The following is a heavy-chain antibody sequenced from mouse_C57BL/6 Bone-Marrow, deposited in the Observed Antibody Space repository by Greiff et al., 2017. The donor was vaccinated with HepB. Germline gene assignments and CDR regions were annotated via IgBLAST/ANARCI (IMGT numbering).Heavy chain of an antibody. D-gene: IGHD2-2*01. CDR2: IDPSDSYT. CDR1: GYTFTSYW. V-gene: IGHV1-50*01. CDR3: AREGFWVSDY. Sequence: QVQLQQPGAELVKPGASVKLSCKASGYTFTSYWMQWVKQRPGQGLEWIGEIDPSDSYTNYNQKFKGKATLTVDTSSSTAYMQLSSLTSEVSAVYYCAREGFWVSDYWGQGTTLTVSS. J-gene: IGHJ2*01.